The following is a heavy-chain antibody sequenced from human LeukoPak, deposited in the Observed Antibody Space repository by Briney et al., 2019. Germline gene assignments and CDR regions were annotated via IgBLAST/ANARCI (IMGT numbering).Heavy chain of an antibody. Sequence: PGGSLRLSCTASGFSFSGHWMHWARQLPGKGLVWVSRISPTGSTTSYADSVKGRFTVSRDNAKNTLYLQVNNLRAEDTAVYYCARGPNSNRAGLDLWGQGTLLTVSS. CDR1: GFSFSGHW. V-gene: IGHV3-74*01. CDR3: ARGPNSNRAGLDL. D-gene: IGHD1-14*01. J-gene: IGHJ4*01. CDR2: ISPTGSTT.